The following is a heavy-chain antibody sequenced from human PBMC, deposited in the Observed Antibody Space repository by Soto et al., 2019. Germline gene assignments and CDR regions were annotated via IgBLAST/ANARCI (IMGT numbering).Heavy chain of an antibody. CDR3: ASRVTTGDPSDY. J-gene: IGHJ4*02. CDR1: GYSFTSYW. D-gene: IGHD7-27*01. Sequence: GESLKISCKGSGYSFTSYWISWVRQMPGKGLEWMGRIDPSDSYTNYSPSFQGHVTISADKSISTAYLQWSSLKASDTAMYYCASRVTTGDPSDYWGQGTLVTVSS. CDR2: IDPSDSYT. V-gene: IGHV5-10-1*01.